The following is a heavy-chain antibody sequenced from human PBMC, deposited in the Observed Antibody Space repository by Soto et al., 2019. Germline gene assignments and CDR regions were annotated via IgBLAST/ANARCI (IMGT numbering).Heavy chain of an antibody. V-gene: IGHV3-23*01. D-gene: IGHD6-6*01. CDR1: GFTFSNYA. CDR2: ISGSGDIT. Sequence: GGSLRLSCAASGFTFSNYAMSWVRQAPGKGLEWVSSISGSGDITHYADSVKGRFTISRYNSKNTVYVQMNSLRADDTAVYYCAKAASSSSSPLDPWGQGTLVTVSS. CDR3: AKAASSSSSPLDP. J-gene: IGHJ5*02.